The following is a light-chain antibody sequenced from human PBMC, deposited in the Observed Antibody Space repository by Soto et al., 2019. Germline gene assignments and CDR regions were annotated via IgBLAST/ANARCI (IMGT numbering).Light chain of an antibody. J-gene: IGKJ2*01. Sequence: EIVLTQSPGTLSLSPGERATLSCRASQSVSSSYLAWYQQKPGQAPRPLIYGASSRATGIPDRFSGSGSGTDFTLTISRLEPEDFAVYYCQQYGRSVTFGQGTKLEIK. CDR3: QQYGRSVT. CDR2: GAS. CDR1: QSVSSSY. V-gene: IGKV3-20*01.